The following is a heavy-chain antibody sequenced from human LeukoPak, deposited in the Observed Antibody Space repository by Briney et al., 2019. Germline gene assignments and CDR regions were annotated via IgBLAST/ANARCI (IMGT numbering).Heavy chain of an antibody. CDR1: GFTFSSYA. D-gene: IGHD3-22*01. J-gene: IGHJ4*02. V-gene: IGHV3-23*01. CDR3: AKVFDTMIVVVPIVNFDY. CDR2: ISGSGGST. Sequence: GGSLRLSCAASGFTFSSYAMSWVRQAPGKGLEWVSAISGSGGSTYYADSVEGRFTISRDNSKNTLYLQMNSLRAEDTAVYYCAKVFDTMIVVVPIVNFDYWGQGTLVTVSS.